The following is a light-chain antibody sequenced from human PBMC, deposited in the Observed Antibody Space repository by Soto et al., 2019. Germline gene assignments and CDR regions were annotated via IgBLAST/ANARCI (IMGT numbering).Light chain of an antibody. CDR3: QQYGSSPRT. V-gene: IGKV3-20*01. CDR2: GAS. CDR1: QSIRSN. J-gene: IGKJ1*01. Sequence: EIVMTQSPDTLSVSPGEGATLSCRVSQSIRSNLAWYQQKPGQAPRLLIYGASSRATGIPDRFSGSGSGTDFTLTISRLAPEDFELYYCQQYGSSPRTFGQGTEVDIK.